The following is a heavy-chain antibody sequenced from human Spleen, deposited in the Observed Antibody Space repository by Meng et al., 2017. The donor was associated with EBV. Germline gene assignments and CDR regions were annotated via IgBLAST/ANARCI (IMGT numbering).Heavy chain of an antibody. V-gene: IGHV3-23*01. J-gene: IGHJ4*02. CDR2: ISASADST. CDR1: GSTFSSYA. Sequence: RRLGPAGDLVPPGGPLRLSCAASGSTFSSYAMNWVRQAPGRGLEWVSAISASADSTYYADSEKGRFTISRDNSKNTLYLQMNSLRVDDTAVYYCAKDLGDPRTDYWGQGTLVTVSS. D-gene: IGHD3-3*01. CDR3: AKDLGDPRTDY.